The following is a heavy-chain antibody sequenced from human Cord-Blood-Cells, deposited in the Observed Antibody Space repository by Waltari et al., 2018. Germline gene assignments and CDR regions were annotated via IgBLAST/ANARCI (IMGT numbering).Heavy chain of an antibody. CDR2: INHSGST. V-gene: IGHV4-34*01. Sequence: QVQLQQWGAGLFQPSETLSLTCAVYGGSFSVSYCSWIRQPPGKGLEWSGEINHSGSTNYNPSLKSRVTISVDTSKNQFSLKLSSVTAADTAVYYCAIVGATYYYFQHWGQGTLVTVSS. CDR1: GGSFSVSY. D-gene: IGHD1-26*01. CDR3: AIVGATYYYFQH. J-gene: IGHJ1*01.